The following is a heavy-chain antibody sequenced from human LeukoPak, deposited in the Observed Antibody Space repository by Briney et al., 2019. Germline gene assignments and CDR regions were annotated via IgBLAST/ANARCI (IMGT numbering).Heavy chain of an antibody. CDR2: IRSKAYGGTT. V-gene: IGHV3-49*03. J-gene: IGHJ6*02. CDR1: GFTFGDYA. D-gene: IGHD3-3*01. CDR3: TRVLDYDFWSGYYMVDYYYSMDV. Sequence: GGSLRLSCTASGFTFGDYAMSWFRQAPGKGLEWVGFIRSKAYGGTTEYAASVKGRFTISRDDSESIAYLQMNSLKTEDTAVYYCTRVLDYDFWSGYYMVDYYYSMDVWGQGTTVTVSS.